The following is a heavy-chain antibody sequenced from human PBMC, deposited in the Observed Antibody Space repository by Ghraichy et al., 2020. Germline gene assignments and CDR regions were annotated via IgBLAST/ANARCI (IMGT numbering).Heavy chain of an antibody. V-gene: IGHV3-48*04. CDR3: ARDRPDCGGGSCYSLLHAFDI. CDR1: GFTFSSYS. J-gene: IGHJ3*02. D-gene: IGHD2-15*01. Sequence: GGSLRLSCAASGFTFSSYSMNWVRQAPGKGLEWVSYISSSSSTIYYADSVKGRFTISRDNAKNSLYLQMNSLRAEDTAVYYSARDRPDCGGGSCYSLLHAFDIWGQGTMVTVSS. CDR2: ISSSSSTI.